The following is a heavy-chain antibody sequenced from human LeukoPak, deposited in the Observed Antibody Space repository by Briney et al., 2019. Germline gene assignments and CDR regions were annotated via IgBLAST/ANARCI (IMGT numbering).Heavy chain of an antibody. Sequence: PSETLSLTCAVYGGSFSGYYWSWIRQPPGKGLEWIGEINHSGSTNYNPSLKSRVTISVDTSKNQFSLKLSSVTAADTAVYYCARGAGTLPVYCGGDCYPGNFDYWGQGTLVTVSS. CDR3: ARGAGTLPVYCGGDCYPGNFDY. CDR1: GGSFSGYY. V-gene: IGHV4-34*01. CDR2: INHSGST. J-gene: IGHJ4*02. D-gene: IGHD2-21*02.